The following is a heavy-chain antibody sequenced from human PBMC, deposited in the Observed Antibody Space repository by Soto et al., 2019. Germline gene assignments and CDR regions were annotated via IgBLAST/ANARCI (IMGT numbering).Heavy chain of an antibody. CDR1: GFAFSGYW. CDR3: ARATSVDAY. J-gene: IGHJ4*02. V-gene: IGHV3-7*01. D-gene: IGHD5-12*01. CDR2: IKQDGSEK. Sequence: EVQLVESGGDLVQPGGSLRLSCAASGFAFSGYWMSWVRQAPGKGLEGVANIKQDGSEKYTVDSVKGRFTISRDNAKNALYLQLNSLRVDDTAVYYCARATSVDAYWGQGTLVTVSS.